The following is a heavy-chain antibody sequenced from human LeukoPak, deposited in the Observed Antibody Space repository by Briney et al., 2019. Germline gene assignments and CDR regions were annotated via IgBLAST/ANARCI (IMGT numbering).Heavy chain of an antibody. CDR1: GGSISSYC. D-gene: IGHD6-13*01. J-gene: IGHJ6*02. CDR2: IYYSGST. CDR3: ARQVSGSWAHGMDV. V-gene: IGHV4-59*01. Sequence: SETLSLTCTVSGGSISSYCWNWIRQPPGKGLEWIGYIYYSGSTNYNPSLKSRVTISLDTSKNQFSLKLSSVTAADTAVYYCARQVSGSWAHGMDVWGQGTTVTVSS.